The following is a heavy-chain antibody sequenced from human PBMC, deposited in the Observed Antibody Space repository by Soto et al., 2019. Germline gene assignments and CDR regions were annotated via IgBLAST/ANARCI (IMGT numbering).Heavy chain of an antibody. J-gene: IGHJ4*02. CDR1: GFTFSRCE. CDR2: ISSSGSTA. CDR3: TRAAWFPYLSFY. D-gene: IGHD3-10*01. V-gene: IGHV3-48*03. Sequence: GGSLRLSCAASGFTFSRCELHWVRQAPGKGLEWISYISSSGSTAYYASSVEGRFTISRANAHNSVYLQMDSLRAEDTALYYCTRAAWFPYLSFYWGQGALVTVSS.